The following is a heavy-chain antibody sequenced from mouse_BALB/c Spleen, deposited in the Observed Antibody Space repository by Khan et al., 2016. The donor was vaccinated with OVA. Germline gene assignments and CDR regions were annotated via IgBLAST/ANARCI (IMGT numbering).Heavy chain of an antibody. CDR2: INTHTGES. CDR3: ARILSVFFDY. D-gene: IGHD6-2*01. V-gene: IGHV9-3-1*01. J-gene: IGHJ2*01. CDR1: GYTFTNYG. Sequence: QIQLVQSGPEVKKPGETVKISCKASGYTFTNYGMNWMKQAPGKGLKWMGWINTHTGESTYADDFTGRFAFSLETSANTAFLNINNLKNDTTATYFCARILSVFFDYWGQGTTLTVSS.